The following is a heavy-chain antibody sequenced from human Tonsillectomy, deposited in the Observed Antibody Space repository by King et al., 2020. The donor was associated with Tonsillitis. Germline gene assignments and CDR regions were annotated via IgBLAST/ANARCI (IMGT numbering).Heavy chain of an antibody. V-gene: IGHV4-59*02. J-gene: IGHJ2*01. CDR1: VAADSCYY. CDR2: ISYSGRT. CDR3: ARDRPNWGDWYFDL. Sequence: QLQESGPGLVRPSETLSLTCTVSVAADSCYYWTCILQPPAKGLELIGAISYSGRTNYNPSLKRPVTISMDTSKNHFSLNLRSVTAADTAFYYCARDRPNWGDWYFDLWGRGTLVTVSS. D-gene: IGHD7-27*01.